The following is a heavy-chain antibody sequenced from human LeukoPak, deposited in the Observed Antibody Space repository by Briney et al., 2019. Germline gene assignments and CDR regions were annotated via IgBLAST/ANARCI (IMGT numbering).Heavy chain of an antibody. Sequence: SVKVSCKASGGTFSSYAISWVRQAPRQGLEWMGRIIPIFGTANYAQKFQGRVTITADKSTSTAYMELSSLRSEDPAVYYCARAYHPIAAAGALAFDYWGQGTLVTVSS. CDR2: IIPIFGTA. D-gene: IGHD6-13*01. CDR3: ARAYHPIAAAGALAFDY. CDR1: GGTFSSYA. J-gene: IGHJ4*02. V-gene: IGHV1-69*06.